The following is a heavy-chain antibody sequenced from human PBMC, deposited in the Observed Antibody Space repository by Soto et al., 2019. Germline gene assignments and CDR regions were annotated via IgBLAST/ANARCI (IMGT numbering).Heavy chain of an antibody. V-gene: IGHV3-23*01. Sequence: EVQLLESGGGLVQPGGSLRLSCAASGFTFSSYAMSWVRQAPGKGLEWVSAISGSGGSTYYADSVKGRFTISRDNSKNTLYLQMNRLRAADTAVYYCAKDLAVVVPATMNYYYYYYMDVWGKGTTVTVSS. CDR1: GFTFSSYA. J-gene: IGHJ6*03. D-gene: IGHD2-2*01. CDR3: AKDLAVVVPATMNYYYYYYMDV. CDR2: ISGSGGST.